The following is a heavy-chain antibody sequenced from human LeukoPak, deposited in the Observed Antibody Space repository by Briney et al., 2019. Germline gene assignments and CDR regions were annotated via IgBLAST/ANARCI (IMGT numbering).Heavy chain of an antibody. Sequence: PGRSLRLSCAASGFTFSSYAMHWVRQAPGKGLEWVAVISYDGSNKYYADSVKGRFTISRDNSKNTLYLQVNSLRAEDTAVYYCARVFIDGRSDYWGQGTLVTVSS. CDR3: ARVFIDGRSDY. D-gene: IGHD2-15*01. V-gene: IGHV3-30*04. J-gene: IGHJ4*02. CDR1: GFTFSSYA. CDR2: ISYDGSNK.